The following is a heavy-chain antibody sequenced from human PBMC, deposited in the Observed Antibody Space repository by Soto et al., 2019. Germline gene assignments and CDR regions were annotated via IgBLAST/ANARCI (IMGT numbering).Heavy chain of an antibody. J-gene: IGHJ6*02. CDR3: AKRFPYWIGEWYSGIADYYYGMDV. V-gene: IGHV3-23*01. CDR1: GFTFSSYA. Sequence: GGSLRLSCAASGFTFSSYAMSWVRQAPGKGLEWVSAISGSGGSTYYADSVKGRFTISRDNSKNTLYLQMNSLRAEDTAVYYCAKRFPYWIGEWYSGIADYYYGMDVWGQGTTVTVSS. D-gene: IGHD1-26*01. CDR2: ISGSGGST.